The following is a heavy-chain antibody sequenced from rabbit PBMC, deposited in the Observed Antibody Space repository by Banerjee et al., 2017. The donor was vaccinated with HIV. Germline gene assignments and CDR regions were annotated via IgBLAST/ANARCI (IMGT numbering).Heavy chain of an antibody. Sequence: QEQLEESGGDLVKPEGSLTLTCTASGFSFSNKYVMCWVRQAPGKGLEWIACIDAGSSGDTVYATWAKGRFTISKASWTTVTLQMTSLTAADTATYFCARDLAGVIGWNFGLWGPGTLVTVS. J-gene: IGHJ4*01. V-gene: IGHV1S45*01. CDR3: ARDLAGVIGWNFGL. CDR1: GFSFSNKYV. CDR2: IDAGSSGDT. D-gene: IGHD4-1*01.